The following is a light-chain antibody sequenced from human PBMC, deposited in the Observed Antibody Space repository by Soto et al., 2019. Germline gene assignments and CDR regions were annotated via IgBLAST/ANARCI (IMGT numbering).Light chain of an antibody. CDR2: DAS. J-gene: IGKJ1*01. CDR1: QSISTW. Sequence: DIQMTQSPSTLSASVGDRVTITCRASQSISTWLAWYQQKPGKAPELLIYDASSLQSGVPSRFSGSGSGTEFTLTISSLQPDDFATYYCLQYDTYSWTFGQGTKVDIK. CDR3: LQYDTYSWT. V-gene: IGKV1-5*01.